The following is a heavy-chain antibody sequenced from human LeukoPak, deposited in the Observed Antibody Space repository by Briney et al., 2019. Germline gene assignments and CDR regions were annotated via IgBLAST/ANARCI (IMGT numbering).Heavy chain of an antibody. CDR2: INPNSGGT. CDR1: GYTFTGYY. CDR3: ARVAITMVRGVIIRGWYFGY. J-gene: IGHJ4*02. Sequence: ASVKVSCKASGYTFTGYYMHWVRQAPGQGLEWMGWINPNSGGTNYAQKFQGRVTMTRDTSISTAYMELSRLRSDDTAVYYCARVAITMVRGVIIRGWYFGYWGQGTLVTVSS. V-gene: IGHV1-2*02. D-gene: IGHD3-10*01.